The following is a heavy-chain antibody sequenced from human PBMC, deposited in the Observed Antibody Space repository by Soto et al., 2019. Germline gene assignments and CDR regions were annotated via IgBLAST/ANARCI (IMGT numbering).Heavy chain of an antibody. Sequence: PSETLSLTCTVSGGSISSGGYYWSWIRQHPGKGLEWIGYIYCSGSTYYNPSLKSRVTISVDTSKNQFSLKLSSVTAADTAVYYCAVATTQGGWFDPWGQGTLVTVSA. CDR2: IYCSGST. CDR3: AVATTQGGWFDP. CDR1: GGSISSGGYY. V-gene: IGHV4-31*03. J-gene: IGHJ5*02. D-gene: IGHD5-12*01.